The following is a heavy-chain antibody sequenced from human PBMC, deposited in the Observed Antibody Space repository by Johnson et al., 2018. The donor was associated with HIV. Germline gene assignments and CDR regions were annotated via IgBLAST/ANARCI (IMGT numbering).Heavy chain of an antibody. Sequence: VQLVESGGGLVKPGGSLRLSCAASGFTFSNAWMSWVRQAPGKGLEWVSIIYSGGNTYYADSVTGRFTISRDNSNNSLFLQMNSLRVEDTAVYYCARSGGYPNAFDMWGQGTLVTVPA. CDR1: GFTFSNAW. J-gene: IGHJ3*02. D-gene: IGHD6-13*01. CDR3: ARSGGYPNAFDM. V-gene: IGHV3-66*01. CDR2: IYSGGNT.